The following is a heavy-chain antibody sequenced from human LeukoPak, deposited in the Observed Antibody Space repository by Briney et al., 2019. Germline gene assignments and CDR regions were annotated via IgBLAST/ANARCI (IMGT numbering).Heavy chain of an antibody. J-gene: IGHJ4*02. D-gene: IGHD3-10*01. CDR3: ASGEWPQNY. CDR2: IYSGGST. CDR1: GFTFSAYY. Sequence: GGSLRLSCAASGFTFSAYYMTWVRQAPGKGLEWVSLIYSGGSTFYADSVKGRFTISRDNSKNTLYLQMNSLRAEDTAVYYCASGEWPQNYWGQGTLVTVSS. V-gene: IGHV3-53*01.